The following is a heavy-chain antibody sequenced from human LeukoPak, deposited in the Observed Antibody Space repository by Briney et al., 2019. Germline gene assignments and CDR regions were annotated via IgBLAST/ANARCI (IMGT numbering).Heavy chain of an antibody. Sequence: GGSLRLSCAASGFTFSSYAMSWVRQAPGKGLEWVSAISGSGGSTYYADSVKGRFTISRDNSKNTQYLQMNSLRAEDTAVYYCAREFVLAGYSAYYFDYWGQGTLVTVSS. CDR1: GFTFSSYA. CDR2: ISGSGGST. V-gene: IGHV3-23*01. J-gene: IGHJ4*02. D-gene: IGHD3-9*01. CDR3: AREFVLAGYSAYYFDY.